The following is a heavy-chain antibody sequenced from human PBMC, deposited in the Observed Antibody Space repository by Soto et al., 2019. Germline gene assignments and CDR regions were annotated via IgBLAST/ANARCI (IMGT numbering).Heavy chain of an antibody. V-gene: IGHV2-70*01. CDR1: GFSLSTSGMC. CDR2: IDWDDDK. Sequence: SGPTLVNPTQTLTLTCTFSGFSLSTSGMCVSWIRQPPGKALEWLALIDWDDDKYYSTSLKTRLTISKDTSKNQVVLTMTNMDPVDTATYYCARWEGIAAAGKGGNAFDIWGQGTMVTVS. D-gene: IGHD6-13*01. J-gene: IGHJ3*02. CDR3: ARWEGIAAAGKGGNAFDI.